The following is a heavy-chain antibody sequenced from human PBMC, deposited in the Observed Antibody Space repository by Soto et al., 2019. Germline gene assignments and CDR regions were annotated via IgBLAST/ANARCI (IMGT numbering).Heavy chain of an antibody. D-gene: IGHD6-6*01. Sequence: PSETLSLTCTVSGGSISSSTSYWYWIRQPPGKGLEWIGAMYYTGNKNYNPSLESRVTMSVDTSKNQFSLKLSSVTPTDTAVYYCARRSSSSLGSLFDPWGRGILVTV. J-gene: IGHJ5*02. CDR2: MYYTGNK. CDR3: ARRSSSSLGSLFDP. V-gene: IGHV4-39*01. CDR1: GGSISSSTSY.